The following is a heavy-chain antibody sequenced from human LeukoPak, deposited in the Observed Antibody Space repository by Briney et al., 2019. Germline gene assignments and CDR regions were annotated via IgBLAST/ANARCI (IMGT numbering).Heavy chain of an antibody. V-gene: IGHV3-15*01. J-gene: IGHJ2*01. Sequence: KPGGSLRLSCAASGFTFSNAWMSWVRQAPGKGLEWVGRIKSKTDGGTTDYAASVKGRFTISRDDSKNTLYLQMNSLKTEDTAVYYCTRQYGGNWYFDLWGRGTLVTVSS. D-gene: IGHD4-23*01. CDR3: TRQYGGNWYFDL. CDR2: IKSKTDGGTT. CDR1: GFTFSNAW.